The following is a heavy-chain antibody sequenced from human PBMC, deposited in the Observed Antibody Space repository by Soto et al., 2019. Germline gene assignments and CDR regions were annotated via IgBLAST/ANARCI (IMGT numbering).Heavy chain of an antibody. J-gene: IGHJ4*02. CDR1: GFTFSSYA. D-gene: IGHD3-22*01. CDR2: ISGSGGST. CDR3: ASDGTYDSSGYYYSFDY. Sequence: VGSLRLSCAASGFTFSSYAMSWVRQAPGKGLEWVSAISGSGGSTYYADSVKGRFTISRDNSKNTLYLQMNSLRAEDTAVYYCASDGTYDSSGYYYSFDYWGQGTLVTVSS. V-gene: IGHV3-23*01.